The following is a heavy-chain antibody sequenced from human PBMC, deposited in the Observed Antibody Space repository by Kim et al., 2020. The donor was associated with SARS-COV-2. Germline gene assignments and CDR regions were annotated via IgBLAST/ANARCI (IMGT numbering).Heavy chain of an antibody. CDR2: IYYSGST. J-gene: IGHJ4*02. D-gene: IGHD5-18*01. CDR1: GGSISSSSYY. V-gene: IGHV4-39*01. Sequence: SETLSLTCTVSGGSISSSSYYWGWIRQPPGKGLEWIGSIYYSGSTYYNPSLKSRVTISVDTSKNQFSLKLSSVTAADTAVYYCARLLGYSYGYWFDYWGQGTLVTVSS. CDR3: ARLLGYSYGYWFDY.